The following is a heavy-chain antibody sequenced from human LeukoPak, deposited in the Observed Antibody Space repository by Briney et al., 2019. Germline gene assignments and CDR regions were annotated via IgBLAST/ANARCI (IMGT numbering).Heavy chain of an antibody. Sequence: GGSLRLSCAASGFTFSNSWMSWVRQAPGKGLEWVATVKPDGSAQYYVDSVKGRFTISRDNAKNSLFLQINSLRAEDTAVYYCANGGTYSSGPWGQGTLVTVSS. V-gene: IGHV3-7*01. J-gene: IGHJ5*02. D-gene: IGHD3-22*01. CDR1: GFTFSNSW. CDR3: ANGGTYSSGP. CDR2: VKPDGSAQ.